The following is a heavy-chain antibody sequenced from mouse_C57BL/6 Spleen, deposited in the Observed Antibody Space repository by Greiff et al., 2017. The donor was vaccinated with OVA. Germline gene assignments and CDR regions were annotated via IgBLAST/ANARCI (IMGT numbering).Heavy chain of an antibody. CDR3: ARGGLGAYYYAMDY. CDR1: GYTFTDYY. CDR2: INPNNGGT. Sequence: VQLQQSGPELVKPGASVKISCKASGYTFTDYYMNWVKQSHGKSLEWIGDINPNNGGTSYNQKFKGKATLTVDKSSSTAYMELRSLTSEDSAVYYCARGGLGAYYYAMDYWGQGTSVTVSS. D-gene: IGHD4-1*01. V-gene: IGHV1-26*01. J-gene: IGHJ4*01.